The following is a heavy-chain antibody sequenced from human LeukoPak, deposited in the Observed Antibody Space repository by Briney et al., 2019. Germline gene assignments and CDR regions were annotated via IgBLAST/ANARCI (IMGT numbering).Heavy chain of an antibody. V-gene: IGHV4-39*07. CDR3: ARPPRYGSGVGRYFQH. D-gene: IGHD3-10*01. Sequence: SETLSLTCTVSGGSISSSSPYWGWIRQPPGKGLEWIGSISYSGSTYYNPSLKSRVTISVDTSKNQFSLKLSSVTAADTAVYYCARPPRYGSGVGRYFQHWGQGTLVTVSS. CDR2: ISYSGST. J-gene: IGHJ1*01. CDR1: GGSISSSSPY.